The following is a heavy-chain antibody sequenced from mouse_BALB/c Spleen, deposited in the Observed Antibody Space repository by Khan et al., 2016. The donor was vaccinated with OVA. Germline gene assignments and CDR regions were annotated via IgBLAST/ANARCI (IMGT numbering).Heavy chain of an antibody. D-gene: IGHD1-1*01. CDR1: GYTFTSNT. CDR3: ARRTTVYTMDY. Sequence: QVRLQQSGAERARPGASVKMSCKASGYTFTSNTMHWVKQRPGQGLEWIGYINPISGYTNYNQNFKDKATLTADKSSSTAYMQLSSLTSEDSAVYYCARRTTVYTMDYWGQGTSVTVSS. V-gene: IGHV1-4*01. J-gene: IGHJ4*01. CDR2: INPISGYT.